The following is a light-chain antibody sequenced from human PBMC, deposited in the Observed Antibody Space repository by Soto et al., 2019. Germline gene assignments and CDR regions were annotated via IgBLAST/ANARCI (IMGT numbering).Light chain of an antibody. J-gene: IGLJ2*01. Sequence: QSVLTQPPSVSAAPGQKVTISCSGSSSNIGGNSVSWYQQLQGTAPKLLIYDDNNRPSGVSNRFFGSKSGNTASLTISWLRAEDEADYYCNSYTSSSTLVFGGGTQLTVL. CDR1: SSNIGGNS. CDR2: DDN. CDR3: NSYTSSSTLV. V-gene: IGLV1-51*01.